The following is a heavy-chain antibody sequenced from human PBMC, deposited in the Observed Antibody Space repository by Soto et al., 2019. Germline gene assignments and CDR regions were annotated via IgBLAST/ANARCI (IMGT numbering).Heavy chain of an antibody. CDR1: GFTFSSYA. Sequence: GGSLRLSCAASGFTFSSYAMSWVRQAPGKGLEWVSAISGSGGSTYYADSVKGRFTISRDNSKNTLYLQMNSLRAEDTAVYYCAKDLSYGDSWGYWYYYGMDVWGQGTTVTVSS. D-gene: IGHD4-17*01. V-gene: IGHV3-23*01. J-gene: IGHJ6*02. CDR2: ISGSGGST. CDR3: AKDLSYGDSWGYWYYYGMDV.